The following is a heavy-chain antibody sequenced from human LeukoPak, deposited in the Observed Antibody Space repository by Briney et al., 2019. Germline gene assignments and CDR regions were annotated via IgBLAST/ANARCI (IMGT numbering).Heavy chain of an antibody. CDR1: GGTFSSYA. CDR2: IIPIFGTA. D-gene: IGHD2-2*01. V-gene: IGHV1-69*13. J-gene: IGHJ4*02. CDR3: ARDKDVVVPAALGLGYYFDY. Sequence: ASVKVSCKASGGTFSSYAISWVRQAPGQGLEWMGGIIPIFGTANHAQKFQGRVTITADESTSTAYMELSSLRSEDTAVYYCARDKDVVVPAALGLGYYFDYWGQGTLVTVSS.